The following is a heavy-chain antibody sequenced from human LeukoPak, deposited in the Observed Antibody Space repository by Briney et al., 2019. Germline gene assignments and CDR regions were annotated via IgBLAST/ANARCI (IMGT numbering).Heavy chain of an antibody. CDR2: INPNSATT. J-gene: IGHJ3*01. Sequence: EASLKVSCKNSGYAFIAYDLHWVRPAPGQGLEWMGWINPNSATTNYAQRLQGRVTFTRDTSLSVAYMDLSRLTAEAAAVYFCARGDFGETNTAFDVWGQGTLVAVSS. CDR3: ARGDFGETNTAFDV. D-gene: IGHD4-17*01. CDR1: GYAFIAYD. V-gene: IGHV1-8*03.